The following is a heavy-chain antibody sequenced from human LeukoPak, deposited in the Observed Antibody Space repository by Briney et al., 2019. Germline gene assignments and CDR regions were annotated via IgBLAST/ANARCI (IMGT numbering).Heavy chain of an antibody. D-gene: IGHD3-22*01. J-gene: IGHJ4*02. CDR1: GFTFSSYA. Sequence: GGSLRLSCAASGFTFSSYAMSWVRQAPGKGLEWVSAISGSGGSTYYADSVKGRFTISRDNSKNTLYLQMNSLRAEDTAVYYCAKDFLGAPDYDSSGYYDYWGQGTLVTVSS. CDR3: AKDFLGAPDYDSSGYYDY. V-gene: IGHV3-23*01. CDR2: ISGSGGST.